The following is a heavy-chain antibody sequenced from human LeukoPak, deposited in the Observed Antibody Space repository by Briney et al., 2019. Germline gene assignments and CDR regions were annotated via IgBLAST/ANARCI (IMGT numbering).Heavy chain of an antibody. D-gene: IGHD3-3*01. CDR1: GGSFSGYY. V-gene: IGHV4-34*01. Sequence: PSETLSLTCAVYGGSFSGYYWSWIPQPPGKGLEWIGEINHSGSTYYNPSLKSRVTISVDRSKNQFSLKLSSVTAADTAVYYCASCELDDDFWSSGVPCWYFDLWGRGTLVTVSS. CDR3: ASCELDDDFWSSGVPCWYFDL. CDR2: INHSGST. J-gene: IGHJ2*01.